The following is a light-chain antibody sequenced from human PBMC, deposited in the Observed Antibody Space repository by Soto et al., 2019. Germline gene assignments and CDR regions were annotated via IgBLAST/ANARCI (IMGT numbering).Light chain of an antibody. CDR1: RSDIGSYNY. Sequence: QSALTQPASVSGSPGQSITISCSGTRSDIGSYNYVAWYQQFPGKTPKILIYGVSNRPSGVSSRFSGSKSGNTASLTISGLQAEDEADYYCSSFSGSRVLVLGGGTQPTVL. CDR3: SSFSGSRVLV. J-gene: IGLJ2*01. V-gene: IGLV2-14*01. CDR2: GVS.